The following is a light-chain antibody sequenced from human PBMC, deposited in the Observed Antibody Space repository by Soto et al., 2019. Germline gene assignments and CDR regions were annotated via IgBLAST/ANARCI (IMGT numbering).Light chain of an antibody. Sequence: DIQMTQSPSTLSASVGDRVTITCQASQGISSWFAWYQQKPRRAPNLLIYDASILERGVPSRFSGSGSGTEFTLTISSLQPDEFATYYCQHYNSYSRVTFGPGTKVDIK. V-gene: IGKV1-5*01. CDR3: QHYNSYSRVT. CDR1: QGISSW. CDR2: DAS. J-gene: IGKJ3*01.